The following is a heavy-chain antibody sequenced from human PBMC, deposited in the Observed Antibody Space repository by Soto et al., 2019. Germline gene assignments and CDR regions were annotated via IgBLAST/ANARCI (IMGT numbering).Heavy chain of an antibody. V-gene: IGHV3-23*01. CDR3: ANGYFVWPNEHPYYFDT. J-gene: IGHJ4*02. CDR1: GFTFSNYA. D-gene: IGHD3-16*01. CDR2: ISGSGGRL. Sequence: EVQLLDSGGGLVQPGGSLRLSCAASGFTFSNYAMTWVRQVPGKGLELVSGISGSGGRLYYADSEKGRFTISRDNSKSTLYLQMNMRRAEDTPVYYCANGYFVWPNEHPYYFDTWRQGPLVTFSS.